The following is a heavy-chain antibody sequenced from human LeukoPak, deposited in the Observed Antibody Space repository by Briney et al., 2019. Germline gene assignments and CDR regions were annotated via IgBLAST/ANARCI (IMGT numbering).Heavy chain of an antibody. Sequence: GESLKISCKGSGDNFTNYWIGWVRQMPGKGLEWMGIIYPGDSYTRYSPSFQGQVTISADKSINTAYLQWGSLKASDTAMYYCARSSYHVGDLQHWGQGTLVTVSS. J-gene: IGHJ1*01. V-gene: IGHV5-51*01. CDR2: IYPGDSYT. D-gene: IGHD3-16*01. CDR1: GDNFTNYW. CDR3: ARSSYHVGDLQH.